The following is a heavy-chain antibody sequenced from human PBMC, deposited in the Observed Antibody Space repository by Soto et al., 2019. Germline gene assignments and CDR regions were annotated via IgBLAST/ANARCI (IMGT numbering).Heavy chain of an antibody. J-gene: IGHJ4*02. CDR1: GGSISSSSHY. V-gene: IGHV4-39*01. D-gene: IGHD3-9*01. CDR2: IFYSGST. Sequence: QLQLQESGPGLVKSSETLSLTCSVSGGSISSSSHYWGWIRQPPGKGLEWIGNIFYSGSTYYNPSLRSRVPISLDTSKNQFSLKLSSVTAADTAVYYCARRESYDILTGYYHFDYWGQGTLVTVSS. CDR3: ARRESYDILTGYYHFDY.